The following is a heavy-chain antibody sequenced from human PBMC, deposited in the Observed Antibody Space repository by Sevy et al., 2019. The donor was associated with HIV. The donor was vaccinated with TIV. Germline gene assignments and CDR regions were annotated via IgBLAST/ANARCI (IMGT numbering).Heavy chain of an antibody. CDR2: ISDTSTTI. CDR1: GFAFSTFS. D-gene: IGHD5-12*01. CDR3: VRAYNWEVATMASFDAVDF. V-gene: IGHV3-48*02. Sequence: GGSLRLSRAASGFAFSTFSMNWVRQAPGKGLEWVSYISDTSTTIYYADSVKGRFTISRDNAKNSLFLQMNGLRDEDTAVYYGVRAYNWEVATMASFDAVDFWGQGTMVTVSS. J-gene: IGHJ3*01.